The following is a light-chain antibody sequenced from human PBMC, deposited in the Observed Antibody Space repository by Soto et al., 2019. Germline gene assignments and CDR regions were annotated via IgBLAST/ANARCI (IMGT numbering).Light chain of an antibody. CDR2: GSY. V-gene: IGKV1-39*01. J-gene: IGKJ1*01. CDR3: QQSHNIPWT. Sequence: DIQMTPSPSSLSASVGDRVTITCRASQSMVSYLNWYQQKPGKAPKLLIYGSYNLQSGVPTRFSGRGSVTDFTLTISSLQPEDFATDFCQQSHNIPWTFGQGTKVEIK. CDR1: QSMVSY.